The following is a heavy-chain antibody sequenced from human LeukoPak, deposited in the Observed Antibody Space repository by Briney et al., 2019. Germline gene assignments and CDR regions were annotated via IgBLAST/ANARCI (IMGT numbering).Heavy chain of an antibody. CDR1: GGSISSSNW. CDR2: IYHSGST. Sequence: SGTLSLTCAVSGGSISSSNWWSWVRQPPGKGLEWIGEIYHSGSTNYNPSLKSRVTISVDTSKNQFSLKLSSVTAADTAVYYCARETVAGTFNFRYYYYYYMDVWGKGTTVTVSS. J-gene: IGHJ6*03. CDR3: ARETVAGTFNFRYYYYYYMDV. D-gene: IGHD6-19*01. V-gene: IGHV4-4*02.